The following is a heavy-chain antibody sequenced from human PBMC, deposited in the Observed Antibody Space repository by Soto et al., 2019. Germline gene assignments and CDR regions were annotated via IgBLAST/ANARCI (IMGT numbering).Heavy chain of an antibody. CDR3: ARYSGSYNNWFDP. CDR1: GGTFSSYA. CDR2: IIPIFGTA. J-gene: IGHJ5*02. V-gene: IGHV1-69*13. D-gene: IGHD1-26*01. Sequence: ASVKVSCKASGGTFSSYAISWVRQAPGQGLEWMGGIIPIFGTANYAQKFQGRVTITADESTSTAYMELSSLRSEDTAVYYCARYSGSYNNWFDPWGQGTLVTVSS.